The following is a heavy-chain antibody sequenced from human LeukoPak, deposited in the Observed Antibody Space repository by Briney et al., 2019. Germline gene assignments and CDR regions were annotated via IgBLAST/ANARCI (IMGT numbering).Heavy chain of an antibody. CDR2: IIPIFGTA. J-gene: IGHJ3*02. V-gene: IGHV1-69*05. D-gene: IGHD3-3*01. Sequence: SVKVSCKASGGTFSSYAISWVRQAPGQGLEWMGGIIPIFGTANYAQKFRGRVTITTDESTSTAYMELSSLRSEDTAVYYCARETLRSGDYDFWSGYPLGAFDIWGQGTMVTVSS. CDR1: GGTFSSYA. CDR3: ARETLRSGDYDFWSGYPLGAFDI.